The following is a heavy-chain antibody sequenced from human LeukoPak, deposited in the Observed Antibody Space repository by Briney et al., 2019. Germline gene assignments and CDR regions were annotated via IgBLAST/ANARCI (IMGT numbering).Heavy chain of an antibody. CDR1: GFTFSSYA. CDR3: ARDLDY. J-gene: IGHJ4*02. Sequence: GGSLRLSCAASGFTFSSYAMHWVRQAPGKGLEWVAVISYDGSNKYYADSVKGRFTISRDNSKNTLYLQMNSLRAEDTAVYYCARDLDYWGQGTLVTVSS. CDR2: ISYDGSNK. V-gene: IGHV3-30-3*01.